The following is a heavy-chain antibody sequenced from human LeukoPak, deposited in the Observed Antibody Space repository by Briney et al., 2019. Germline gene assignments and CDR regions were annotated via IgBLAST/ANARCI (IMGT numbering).Heavy chain of an antibody. CDR2: ISGSGGST. V-gene: IGHV3-23*01. J-gene: IGHJ4*02. D-gene: IGHD2-15*01. CDR1: GFTFSSYA. Sequence: GGSLRLSCAASGFTFSSYAMSWVRQAPGRGVEGVSAISGSGGSTYYADSVKGRFTISRDNSQNPLYLQMNSLRVEDTAVYYCAKRWYGDYGDYWGQGALVTVSS. CDR3: AKRWYGDYGDY.